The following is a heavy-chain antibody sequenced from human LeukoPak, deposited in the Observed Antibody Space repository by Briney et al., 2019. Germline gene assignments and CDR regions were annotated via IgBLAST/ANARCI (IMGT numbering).Heavy chain of an antibody. Sequence: GGSLRLSCVVSGFTFSSYWMNWVRQAPGRGLEWVSNIHEDGSDKYYVDSVKGRFTISRDNAKNSLYLQMNSLRAEDTAVYYCARTLRLHTPRAFDIWGQGTMVTVSS. CDR3: ARTLRLHTPRAFDI. J-gene: IGHJ3*02. D-gene: IGHD5-24*01. V-gene: IGHV3-7*05. CDR1: GFTFSSYW. CDR2: IHEDGSDK.